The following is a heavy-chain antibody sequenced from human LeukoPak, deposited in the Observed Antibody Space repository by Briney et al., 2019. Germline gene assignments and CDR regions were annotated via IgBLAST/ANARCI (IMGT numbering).Heavy chain of an antibody. CDR1: GGSISSSSYY. Sequence: SQTLSLACTVSGGSISSSSYYWGWIRQPPGKGLEWIGSIYYSGSTYYNPSLKSRVTISVDTSKNQFSLKLSSVTAADTAVYYCARHEELLRNFDYWGQGTLVTVSS. J-gene: IGHJ4*02. V-gene: IGHV4-39*01. CDR2: IYYSGST. D-gene: IGHD1-26*01. CDR3: ARHEELLRNFDY.